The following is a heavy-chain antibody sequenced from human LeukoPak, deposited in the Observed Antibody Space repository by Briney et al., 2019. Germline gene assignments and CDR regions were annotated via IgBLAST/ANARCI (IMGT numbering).Heavy chain of an antibody. Sequence: PGGSLRPSCAASGFTFSSYWMSWVRQAQGKGLEWVPNIKHDGSDTNYVDSVKGRFTISRDNAKHSLYLQMNSLRAEDTAMYYCARRIAATGMKYFDYWGQGTLVTVSS. CDR1: GFTFSSYW. V-gene: IGHV3-7*05. D-gene: IGHD6-13*01. J-gene: IGHJ4*02. CDR2: IKHDGSDT. CDR3: ARRIAATGMKYFDY.